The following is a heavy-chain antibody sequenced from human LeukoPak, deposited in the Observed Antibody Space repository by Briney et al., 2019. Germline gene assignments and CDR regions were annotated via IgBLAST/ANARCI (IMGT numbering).Heavy chain of an antibody. CDR3: ARQKGGYGNYYFDY. D-gene: IGHD3-16*01. J-gene: IGHJ4*02. CDR1: GYTFTNCY. CDR2: INPNGGST. Sequence: GASVNVSFKSSGYTFTNCYMHWVRQAPGQGLEWMGIINPNGGSTSYAQKFEGRVTITRDTSTNTVYRELSSLRSKDTAVYYCARQKGGYGNYYFDYWGQGTLVTVSS. V-gene: IGHV1-46*01.